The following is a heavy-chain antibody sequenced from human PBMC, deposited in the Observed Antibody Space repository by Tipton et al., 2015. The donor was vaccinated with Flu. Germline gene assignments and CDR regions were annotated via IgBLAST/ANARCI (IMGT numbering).Heavy chain of an antibody. CDR3: ARVPVVAATRVGYYGMGV. V-gene: IGHV3-11*01. CDR2: ISSSGSTI. CDR1: GFTFSDYY. Sequence: SMRLSCAASGFTFSDYYMSWIRQAPGKGLEWVSYISSSGSTIYYADSVKGRFTISRDNAKNSLYLQMNSLRAEDTAGYYCARVPVVAATRVGYYGMGVWGQGTTVTVSS. J-gene: IGHJ6*02. D-gene: IGHD2-15*01.